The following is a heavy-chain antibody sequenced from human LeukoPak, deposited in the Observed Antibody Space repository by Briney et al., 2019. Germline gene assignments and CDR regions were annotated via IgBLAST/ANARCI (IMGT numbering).Heavy chain of an antibody. D-gene: IGHD6-13*01. CDR1: GGTFSSYA. V-gene: IGHV1-18*01. CDR2: ISAYNGNT. Sequence: ASVKVSCKASGGTFSSYAISWVRQAPGQGLEWMGWISAYNGNTNYAQKLQGRVTMTTDTSTSTAYMELRSLRSDDTAVYYCARDGLVAAAGRDDYWGQGTLVTVSS. CDR3: ARDGLVAAAGRDDY. J-gene: IGHJ4*02.